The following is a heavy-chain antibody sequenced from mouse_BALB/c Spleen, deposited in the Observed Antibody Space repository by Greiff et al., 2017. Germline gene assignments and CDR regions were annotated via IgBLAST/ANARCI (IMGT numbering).Heavy chain of an antibody. V-gene: IGHV5-17*02. D-gene: IGHD2-4*01. Sequence: EVKVVESGGGLVQPGGSRKLSCAASGFTFSSCGMHWVRQAPEKGLEWVAYISSGSSTIYYADTVKGRFTISRDNPKNTLFLQMTSLRSEETAMYCCARRGNDYDVAWFAYWGQGTLVTGSA. CDR3: ARRGNDYDVAWFAY. CDR2: ISSGSSTI. J-gene: IGHJ3*01. CDR1: GFTFSSCG.